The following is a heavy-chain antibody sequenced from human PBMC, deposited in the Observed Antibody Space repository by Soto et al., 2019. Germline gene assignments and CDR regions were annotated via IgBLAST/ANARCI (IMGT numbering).Heavy chain of an antibody. CDR1: GGSFSGYY. Sequence: LSLTCAVYGGSFSGYYWSWIRQPPGKGLEWIGEINHSGSTNYNPSLKSRVTISVDTSKNQFSLKLSSVTAADTAVYYCARVPLRGVIIRGYYYYGMDVWGQGTTVTVSS. D-gene: IGHD3-10*01. V-gene: IGHV4-34*01. J-gene: IGHJ6*02. CDR2: INHSGST. CDR3: ARVPLRGVIIRGYYYYGMDV.